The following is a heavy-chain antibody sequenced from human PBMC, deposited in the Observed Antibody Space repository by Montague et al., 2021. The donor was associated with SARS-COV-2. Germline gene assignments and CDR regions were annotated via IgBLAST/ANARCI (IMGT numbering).Heavy chain of an antibody. J-gene: IGHJ5*02. CDR1: GGSISSGSCY. CDR3: AREAPGRCSGGSCSLDNWFDP. CDR2: IYTSGST. V-gene: IGHV4-61*02. D-gene: IGHD2-15*01. Sequence: TLSLTCTVSGGSISSGSCYWSWIRQPAGKGLEWIGRIYTSGSTNYNPSLKSRVTISVDTSKNQFSLKLSSVTAADTAVYYCAREAPGRCSGGSCSLDNWFDPWGQGTLVTVSS.